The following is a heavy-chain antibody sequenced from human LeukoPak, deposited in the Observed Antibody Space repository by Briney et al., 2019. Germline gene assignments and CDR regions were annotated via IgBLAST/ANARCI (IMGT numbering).Heavy chain of an antibody. J-gene: IGHJ4*02. CDR2: IYYSGST. CDR1: GGSISSGGYY. V-gene: IGHV4-61*08. CDR3: ARTKYYYGSGSYYGYYFDY. D-gene: IGHD3-10*01. Sequence: SQTLSLTCTVSGGSISSGGYYWSWIRQPPGKGLEWIGYIYYSGSTNYNPSLKSRVTISVDTSKNQFSLKLSSVTAADTAVYYCARTKYYYGSGSYYGYYFDYWGQGTLVTVSS.